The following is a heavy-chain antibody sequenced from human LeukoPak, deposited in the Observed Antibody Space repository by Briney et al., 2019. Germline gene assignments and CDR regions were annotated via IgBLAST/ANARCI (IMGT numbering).Heavy chain of an antibody. CDR3: ARVGPMVRGVVRAFDI. V-gene: IGHV1-18*01. D-gene: IGHD3-10*01. CDR1: GYTFTSYG. J-gene: IGHJ3*02. Sequence: GASVKVSCKASGYTFTSYGISWVRQAPGQGLEWMGWISAYNGNTNYAQKLQGRVTMTRDTSTSTVYMELSSLRSEDTAVYYCARVGPMVRGVVRAFDIWGQGTMVTVSS. CDR2: ISAYNGNT.